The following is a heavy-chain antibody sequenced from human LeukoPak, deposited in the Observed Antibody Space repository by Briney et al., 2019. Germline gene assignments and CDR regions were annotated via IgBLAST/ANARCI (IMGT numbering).Heavy chain of an antibody. D-gene: IGHD3-3*01. V-gene: IGHV4-59*01. CDR3: ARGGYFDFWSGHDY. Sequence: SETLSLTCTVSGGSISSYYWSWIRQPPGKGLEWIGYIYYSGTTNYAPSLKSRVTISVDTSKNQFSLKLSSVTAADTAVYYCARGGYFDFWSGHDYWGPGTLVTVSS. CDR1: GGSISSYY. CDR2: IYYSGTT. J-gene: IGHJ4*02.